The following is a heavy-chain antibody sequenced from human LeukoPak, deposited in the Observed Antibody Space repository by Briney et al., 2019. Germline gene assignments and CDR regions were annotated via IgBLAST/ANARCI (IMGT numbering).Heavy chain of an antibody. D-gene: IGHD5-12*01. CDR3: ARGRDGYNDAFDI. Sequence: SVKVSCKASGYTFTSYYMHWVRQAPGQGLEWMGRIIPILGIANYAQKFQGRVTITADKSTSTAYMELSSLRSEDTAVYYCARGRDGYNDAFDIWGQGTMVTVSS. CDR2: IIPILGIA. V-gene: IGHV1-69*04. CDR1: GYTFTSYY. J-gene: IGHJ3*02.